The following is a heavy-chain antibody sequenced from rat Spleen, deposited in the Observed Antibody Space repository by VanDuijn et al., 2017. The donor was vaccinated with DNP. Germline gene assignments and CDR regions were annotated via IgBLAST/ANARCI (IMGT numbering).Heavy chain of an antibody. CDR1: GFTFSDSY. J-gene: IGHJ2*01. CDR2: ISYDGGST. Sequence: EVQLVESGGGLVQPGRSLKLSCAASGFTFSDSYMAWVRQAPTKGLEWVAYISYDGGSTYYRDSVKGRFTVSRDNAKSTLYLQMDSLRSEDTATYYCARLLTHFDYWGQGVMVTVSS. CDR3: ARLLTHFDY. D-gene: IGHD3-4*01. V-gene: IGHV5-20*01.